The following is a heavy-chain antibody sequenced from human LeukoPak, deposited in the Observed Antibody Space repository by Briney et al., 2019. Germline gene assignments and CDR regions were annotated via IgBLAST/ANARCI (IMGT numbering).Heavy chain of an antibody. CDR3: VSRRYGGYPGRDY. D-gene: IGHD5-12*01. CDR1: GFSLRTSGAG. Sequence: SGPTLVKPAETLTLTCIFSGFSLRTSGAGVGWIRQPPGKALEWLALIYWDDDKRYSPSLKSRLTITRDSSRNQVVLTMTNMEPVDTGTYYCVSRRYGGYPGRDYWGQGTLVTVSS. CDR2: IYWDDDK. V-gene: IGHV2-5*02. J-gene: IGHJ4*02.